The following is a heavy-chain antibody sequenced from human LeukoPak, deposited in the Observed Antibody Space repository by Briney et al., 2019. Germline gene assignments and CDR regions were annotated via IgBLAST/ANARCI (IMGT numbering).Heavy chain of an antibody. V-gene: IGHV3-30*03. Sequence: GGSLRLSCAASGFTFSSSAMHWVRQAPGKGLEWVAVISVYESHKYYADSVKGRFTISRDNSKNTLYLQMNSLRAEDTAVYYCASSGYSYGKPSYYYGMDVWGQGTTVTVSS. CDR1: GFTFSSSA. D-gene: IGHD5-18*01. J-gene: IGHJ6*02. CDR3: ASSGYSYGKPSYYYGMDV. CDR2: ISVYESHK.